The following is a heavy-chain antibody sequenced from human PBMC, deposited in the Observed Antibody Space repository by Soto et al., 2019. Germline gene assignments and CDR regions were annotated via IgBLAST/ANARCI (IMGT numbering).Heavy chain of an antibody. Sequence: ASVKVSCKASGGTFSSYAISWVRQAPGQGLEWMGGIIPIFGTANYAQKFQGRVTITADESTSTAYMELSSLTSEDTAVYYCTRAPRGIIVAPDYWGQGTLVTVSS. CDR2: IIPIFGTA. CDR1: GGTFSSYA. D-gene: IGHD6-19*01. J-gene: IGHJ4*02. CDR3: TRAPRGIIVAPDY. V-gene: IGHV1-69*13.